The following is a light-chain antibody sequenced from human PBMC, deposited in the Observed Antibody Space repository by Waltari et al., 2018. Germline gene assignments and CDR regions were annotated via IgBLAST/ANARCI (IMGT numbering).Light chain of an antibody. V-gene: IGKV3-15*01. Sequence: EIMMTHSPASLSVSPGENATLSCRASQRVSSNLAWYQQKPGQAPRLLIYGASTRATGIPARFSGSGSGTEFTLTISSLQSEDFAVYYCQQYNNWPRTFGQGTKVEIK. CDR1: QRVSSN. J-gene: IGKJ1*01. CDR2: GAS. CDR3: QQYNNWPRT.